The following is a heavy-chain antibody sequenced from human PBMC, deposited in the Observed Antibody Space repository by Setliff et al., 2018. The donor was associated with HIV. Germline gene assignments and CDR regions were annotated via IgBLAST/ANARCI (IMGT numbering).Heavy chain of an antibody. CDR3: ARQPSGFLNPKDSFDF. V-gene: IGHV5-51*01. CDR2: IYPGDSDT. J-gene: IGHJ3*01. Sequence: PGESLKISCKASGYDFANYWIGWVRQRPGKGLEWMGIIYPGDSDTKYSSSFQGQVSISADKSTSTAFLQWISLKASDTATYYCARQPSGFLNPKDSFDFWGQVTRVTVSS. CDR1: GYDFANYW.